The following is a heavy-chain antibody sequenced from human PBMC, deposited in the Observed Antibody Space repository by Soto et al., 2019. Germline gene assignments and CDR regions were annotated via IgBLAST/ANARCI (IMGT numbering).Heavy chain of an antibody. CDR1: GFTFSSYE. V-gene: IGHV3-48*03. CDR3: ARVQLDYYYGMDV. J-gene: IGHJ6*02. CDR2: ISSSGSTI. D-gene: IGHD5-18*01. Sequence: PGGSLRLSCAASGFTFSSYEMNWVRQAPGKGLEWVSYISSSGSTIYYADSVKGRFTISRDNAKNSLYLQMNSLRAEDTAVYYCARVQLDYYYGMDVWGQGTTVTVSS.